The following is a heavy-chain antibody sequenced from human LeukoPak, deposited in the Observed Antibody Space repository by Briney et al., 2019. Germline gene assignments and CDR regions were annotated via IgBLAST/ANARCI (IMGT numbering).Heavy chain of an antibody. D-gene: IGHD6-19*01. Sequence: ASVKVSCKASGYTFTAYYMHWVRQAPGQGLEWMGWIDPNSGGTNYAQKFQGRVTMTSATSISTAYMEVSRLRSDDTAVYYCARNIQEQWLVQGYWGQGTLVTVSS. CDR1: GYTFTAYY. CDR2: IDPNSGGT. CDR3: ARNIQEQWLVQGY. V-gene: IGHV1-2*02. J-gene: IGHJ4*02.